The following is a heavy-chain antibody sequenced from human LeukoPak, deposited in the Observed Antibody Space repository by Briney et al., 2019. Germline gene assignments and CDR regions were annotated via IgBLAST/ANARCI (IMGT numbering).Heavy chain of an antibody. Sequence: PGGSLRLSCAASGFTFSSYWVHWVRQAPGEGLVWVSQISPDATISKYADSVKGRFTVSRDNSDNTLYLQMNSLRAEDTAVYYCTRDCSITRCPADYWGQGTLVAVSS. CDR2: ISPDATIS. V-gene: IGHV3-74*01. CDR1: GFTFSSYW. D-gene: IGHD2-2*01. CDR3: TRDCSITRCPADY. J-gene: IGHJ4*02.